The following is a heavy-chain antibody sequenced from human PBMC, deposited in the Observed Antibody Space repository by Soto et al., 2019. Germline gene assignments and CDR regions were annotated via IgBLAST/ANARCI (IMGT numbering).Heavy chain of an antibody. CDR2: IVTTSAYT. CDR1: GFTFSDYY. CDR3: ARLRASSWYMGGYLDY. V-gene: IGHV3-11*06. J-gene: IGHJ4*02. Sequence: QVQLVESGGGLVKPGGYLRLSCAASGFTFSDYYMTWIRQAPGKGLEFVSYIVTTSAYTNYAGSVKGRFTISRDTAKNSLFLQMSSLRVEETAVYYCARLRASSWYMGGYLDYCGQGVLVTVS. D-gene: IGHD6-13*01.